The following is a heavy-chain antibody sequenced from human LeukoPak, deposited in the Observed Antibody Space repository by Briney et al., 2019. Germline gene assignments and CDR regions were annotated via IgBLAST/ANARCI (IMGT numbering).Heavy chain of an antibody. CDR3: AKEPTIAAGVNGMDV. V-gene: IGHV3-23*01. J-gene: IGHJ6*02. D-gene: IGHD6-13*01. Sequence: GGSLRLSCAASGFTFSSYAMSWVRQAPGKGLEWVSTLSGSGGSSYNADSVKGRFTISRDNSKNALFLQMNRLRAEDTAIYYCAKEPTIAAGVNGMDVWGQGTTVTVSS. CDR2: LSGSGGSS. CDR1: GFTFSSYA.